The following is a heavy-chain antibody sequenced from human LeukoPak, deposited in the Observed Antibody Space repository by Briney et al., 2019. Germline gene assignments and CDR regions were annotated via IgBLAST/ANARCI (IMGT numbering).Heavy chain of an antibody. V-gene: IGHV1-58*02. CDR1: GFTFTSPA. D-gene: IGHD3-10*01. CDR3: AASSTAGNFDY. CDR2: IVVGSGNT. J-gene: IGHJ4*02. Sequence: ASVKVSCKASGFTFTSPAMQWVRQARGQRLEWIGWIVVGSGNTNYAQKFQERVTITRDMSTSTAYMELSSLRSEDTAVYYCAASSTAGNFDYWGQGTLVTVSS.